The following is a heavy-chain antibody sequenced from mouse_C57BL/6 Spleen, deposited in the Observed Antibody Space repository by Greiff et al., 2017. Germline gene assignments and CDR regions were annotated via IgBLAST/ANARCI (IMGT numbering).Heavy chain of an antibody. Sequence: EVMSVESGGGLVKPGGSLKPSCAASGFTLSSHAMSWVRQTPEKRLEWVATICACGSYTYYPDKVKGRFTIYRDNAQNNQYLQMRHLKSEDTDMYYCARRATEAMDYWGQGTSVTVSS. V-gene: IGHV5-4*03. D-gene: IGHD3-1*01. J-gene: IGHJ4*01. CDR1: GFTLSSHA. CDR2: ICACGSYT. CDR3: ARRATEAMDY.